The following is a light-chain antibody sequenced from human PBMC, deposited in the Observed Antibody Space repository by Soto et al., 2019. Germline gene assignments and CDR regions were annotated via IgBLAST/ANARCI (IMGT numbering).Light chain of an antibody. Sequence: QSVLTQPPSVSAAPGQKVTISCTGTSSDVGGYNFVSWYLKHPFKAPKLLIYEVSYRPSGVSDRFSGSKSGNTASLTISGLQAEDEADYYCSSYTSISTLVFGGGTQLTVL. J-gene: IGLJ2*01. V-gene: IGLV2-14*01. CDR2: EVS. CDR3: SSYTSISTLV. CDR1: SSDVGGYNF.